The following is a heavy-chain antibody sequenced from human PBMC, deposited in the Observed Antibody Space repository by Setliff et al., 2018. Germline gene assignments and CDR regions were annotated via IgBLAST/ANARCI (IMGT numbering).Heavy chain of an antibody. V-gene: IGHV4-38-2*01. Sequence: SETLSLTCAVSGASISSGHYWGWIRQPPGKGLEWIATIYHRGRKYYNPSLQSRVSVSLDTSKNHFSLRLTSMTAADTAVYYCATPGRDDLDSPFEPFDIWGQGTMVTVSS. CDR3: ATPGRDDLDSPFEPFDI. CDR2: IYHRGRK. D-gene: IGHD3-3*01. CDR1: GASISSGHY. J-gene: IGHJ3*02.